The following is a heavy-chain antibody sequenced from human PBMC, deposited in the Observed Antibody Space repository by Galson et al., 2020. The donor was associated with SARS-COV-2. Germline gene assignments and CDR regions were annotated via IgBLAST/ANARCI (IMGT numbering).Heavy chain of an antibody. CDR1: GFTFSSYA. CDR3: AKPMRYSSSWDV. D-gene: IGHD6-6*01. V-gene: IGHV3-23*01. J-gene: IGHJ6*04. Sequence: GESLKISCAASGFTFSSYAMSWVRQAPGKGLEWVSAISGSGGSTYYADSVKGRFTISRDNSKNTLYLQMNSLRAEDTAVYYCAKPMRYSSSWDVWGKGTTVTVSS. CDR2: ISGSGGST.